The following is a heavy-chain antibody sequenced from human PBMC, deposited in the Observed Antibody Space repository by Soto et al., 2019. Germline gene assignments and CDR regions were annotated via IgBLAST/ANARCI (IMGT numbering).Heavy chain of an antibody. J-gene: IGHJ4*02. CDR2: ISSSSSTI. D-gene: IGHD5-18*01. V-gene: IGHV3-48*02. CDR3: TRAAFGQLWLTDH. CDR1: GFTFSSHS. Sequence: EVQLVESGGDLVQPGGSLRLSCAASGFTFSSHSMNWVRQAPGKGLEWVSHISSSSSTIYYADSVKGRFTISRDNAKNSLYLQFNSLRDEDTAVYYCTRAAFGQLWLTDHWGQGTLVTVSS.